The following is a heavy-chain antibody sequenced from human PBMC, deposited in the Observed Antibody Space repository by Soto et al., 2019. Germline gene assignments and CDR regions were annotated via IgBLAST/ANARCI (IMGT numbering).Heavy chain of an antibody. CDR2: IYYSGST. J-gene: IGHJ6*02. CDR3: ARNTGDYYDIRSNFGYYYYYGMDV. CDR1: GGSISSYY. Sequence: SETLSLTCTVSGGSISSYYWSWIRQPPGKGLEWIGYIYYSGSTNYNPSLKSRVTISVDTSKNQFSLKLSSVTAADTAVYYCARNTGDYYDIRSNFGYYYYYGMDVWGQGTTVTVSS. D-gene: IGHD3-22*01. V-gene: IGHV4-59*01.